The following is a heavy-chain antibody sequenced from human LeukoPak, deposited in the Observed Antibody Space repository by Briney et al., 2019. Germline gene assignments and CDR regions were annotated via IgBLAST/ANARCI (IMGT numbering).Heavy chain of an antibody. J-gene: IGHJ4*02. CDR3: ARAISGTYQAPFDY. V-gene: IGHV3-20*04. CDR1: GFTFDDYG. Sequence: PGGSLRLSCAASGFTFDDYGMSWVRQAPGKGLEWVSGVNWNGGSTGYADSVKGRFTISRDNAKNSLYLQMHSLRAEDTALYYCARAISGTYQAPFDYWGQGTLVTVSS. CDR2: VNWNGGST. D-gene: IGHD1-26*01.